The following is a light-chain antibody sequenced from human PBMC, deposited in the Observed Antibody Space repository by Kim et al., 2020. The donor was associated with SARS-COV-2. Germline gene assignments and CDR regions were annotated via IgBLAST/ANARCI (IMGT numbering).Light chain of an antibody. CDR2: GAS. J-gene: IGKJ1*01. CDR1: QTISTS. Sequence: EIVLTQSPATLSVSPGERATLSGRASQTISTSLAWYQQKPGQAPRLLIYGASTRATGIPARFSGSGSGTEFTLTITSLQSEVFAVYYCQQYHDWPRTFGQGTKVDIK. CDR3: QQYHDWPRT. V-gene: IGKV3-15*01.